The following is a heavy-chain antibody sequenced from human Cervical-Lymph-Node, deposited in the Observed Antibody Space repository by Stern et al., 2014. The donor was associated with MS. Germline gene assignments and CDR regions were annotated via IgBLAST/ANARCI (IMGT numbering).Heavy chain of an antibody. CDR1: GVTITTYA. Sequence: VQLVQSGAEVRKPGSSVKVSCRASGVTITTYAVSWVRQAPGQGLEWMGAIVPIFDRSKYAQRFQERVTITADESTSTVYMELSGLTSEDTAVYYCARERGNTYGFDYWGQGTLVTVSS. CDR2: IVPIFDRS. J-gene: IGHJ4*02. CDR3: ARERGNTYGFDY. D-gene: IGHD4-23*01. V-gene: IGHV1-69*01.